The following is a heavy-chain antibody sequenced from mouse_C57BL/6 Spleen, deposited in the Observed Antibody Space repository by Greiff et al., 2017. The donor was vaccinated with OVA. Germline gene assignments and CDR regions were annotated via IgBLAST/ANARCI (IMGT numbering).Heavy chain of an antibody. Sequence: QVQLQQPGAELVKPGASVKMSCKASGYTFTSYWITWVKQRPGHGLEWIGAIYPGSGSTNYNEKFQSKATLTVDTSSSTAYMQSSSLTSVDSAVYYCARNYYGSSGVYDWGQGTTLTVSS. J-gene: IGHJ2*01. D-gene: IGHD1-1*01. CDR2: IYPGSGST. CDR3: ARNYYGSSGVYD. CDR1: GYTFTSYW. V-gene: IGHV1-55*01.